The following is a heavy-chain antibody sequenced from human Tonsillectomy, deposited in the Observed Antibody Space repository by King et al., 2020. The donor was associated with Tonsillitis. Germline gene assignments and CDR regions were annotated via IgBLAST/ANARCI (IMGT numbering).Heavy chain of an antibody. CDR1: GGTFSSYA. J-gene: IGHJ4*02. CDR3: ARGGDGYNYRNLDY. V-gene: IGHV1-69*09. D-gene: IGHD5-24*01. CDR2: IIPNLGIA. Sequence: VQLVESGAEVKKPGSSVKVSCKASGGTFSSYAISWVRQAPGQGLEWMGRIIPNLGIANYAQKFQGRVTITADKSTSTAYMELSSLRSEDKAVYYCARGGDGYNYRNLDYWGQGTLVTVSS.